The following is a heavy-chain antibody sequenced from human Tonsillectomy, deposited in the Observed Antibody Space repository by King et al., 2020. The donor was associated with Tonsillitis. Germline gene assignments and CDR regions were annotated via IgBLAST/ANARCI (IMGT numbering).Heavy chain of an antibody. Sequence: QMQLQESGPGLVKPSQTLSLTCAVSGVSISSRGYSWSWIRQPPGKGLEWIGYMYHSGSTNYKSSFKSRLTISPDRSKNQFSLKLSSVTAADTAMYYCARGNRDYENFYAFDIWGQGTMVTVSS. CDR3: ARGNRDYENFYAFDI. D-gene: IGHD4/OR15-4a*01. CDR1: GVSISSRGYS. CDR2: MYHSGST. J-gene: IGHJ3*02. V-gene: IGHV4-30-2*01.